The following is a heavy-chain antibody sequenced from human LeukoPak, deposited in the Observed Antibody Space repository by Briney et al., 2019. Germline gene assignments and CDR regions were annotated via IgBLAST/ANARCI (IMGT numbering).Heavy chain of an antibody. CDR1: GFTFSSYA. J-gene: IGHJ5*02. V-gene: IGHV3-23*01. CDR3: AKNAAAAGVNWFDP. Sequence: PGGSLRLSCAASGFTFSSYAMSWVRQAPGKGLEWVSALSGSGGITDYADSVKGRFTISRDNSKNTLYLRMNSLRAEDTAVYYCAKNAAAAGVNWFDPWGQGTLVTVSS. D-gene: IGHD6-13*01. CDR2: LSGSGGIT.